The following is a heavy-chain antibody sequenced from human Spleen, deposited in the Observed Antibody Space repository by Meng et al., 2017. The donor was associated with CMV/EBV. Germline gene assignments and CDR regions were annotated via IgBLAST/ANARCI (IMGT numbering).Heavy chain of an antibody. CDR1: GYSFTSFE. CDR3: ARGFGEPINWFDP. V-gene: IGHV1-8*03. D-gene: IGHD3-16*01. CDR2: LNPNSGNT. Sequence: KASGYSFTSFEINGVRQAPGQGLEWMGWLNPNSGNTGYAQEFQGRVTITSNTSINTAYLELSSLRSEDTAVYFCARGFGEPINWFDPWGQGTLVTVSS. J-gene: IGHJ5*02.